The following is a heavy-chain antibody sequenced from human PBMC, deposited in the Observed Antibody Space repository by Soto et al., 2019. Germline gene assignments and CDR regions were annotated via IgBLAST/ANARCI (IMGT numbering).Heavy chain of an antibody. CDR2: ISSSGTTI. J-gene: IGHJ4*02. D-gene: IGHD3-3*01. Sequence: GGSLRLSCAASGFTFSDHYMTWIRQAPGKGLEWLSYISSSGTTIYYAESVRGRFTISRDNAKNSLYLQMNSLRVEDSAVYYCARVGDMAYKDWGQGXLVTVSS. CDR1: GFTFSDHY. V-gene: IGHV3-11*01. CDR3: ARVGDMAYKD.